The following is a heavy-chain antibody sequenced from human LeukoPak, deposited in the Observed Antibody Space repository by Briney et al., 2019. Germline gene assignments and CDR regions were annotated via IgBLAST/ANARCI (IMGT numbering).Heavy chain of an antibody. CDR2: INHSGST. V-gene: IGHV4-34*01. Sequence: SETLSLTRAVYGGSFSGYYWSWIRQPPGKGLEWIGEINHSGSTNYNPSLKSRVTISVDTSKNQFSLKLSSVTAADTAVYYCARGGTYYSDSGSPRVDVWGKGTTVTVSS. CDR1: GGSFSGYY. D-gene: IGHD3-10*01. CDR3: ARGGTYYSDSGSPRVDV. J-gene: IGHJ6*04.